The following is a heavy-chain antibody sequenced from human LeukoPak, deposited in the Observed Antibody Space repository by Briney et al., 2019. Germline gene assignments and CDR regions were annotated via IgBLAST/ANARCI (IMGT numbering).Heavy chain of an antibody. V-gene: IGHV4-39*01. J-gene: IGHJ6*02. CDR3: ARRSHCTGDSCFPV. CDR1: DGSMTSSTHY. D-gene: IGHD2-8*02. CDR2: IYLDGRI. Sequence: SETLSLTCTVSDGSMTSSTHYWVWIRQPPGKGLEWIGTIYLDGRIYYNSSLKSRVTISQDTSKNQFSLKVNTVTAADTAVYHCARRSHCTGDSCFPVWGQGTTVTVSS.